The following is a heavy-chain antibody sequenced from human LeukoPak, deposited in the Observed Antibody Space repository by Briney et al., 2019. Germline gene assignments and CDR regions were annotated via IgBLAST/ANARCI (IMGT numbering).Heavy chain of an antibody. CDR3: ARRRGYFDY. Sequence: PSETLSLTCTVSGGSITSSSYCWGWIRQPPGKGLEWIGNIYYSGSTYYSPSLKSRVTISVDMSKNQFSLKLSSVTAADTAVYYCARRRGYFDYWGQGTLVTVSS. V-gene: IGHV4-39*01. J-gene: IGHJ4*02. CDR1: GGSITSSSYC. CDR2: IYYSGST.